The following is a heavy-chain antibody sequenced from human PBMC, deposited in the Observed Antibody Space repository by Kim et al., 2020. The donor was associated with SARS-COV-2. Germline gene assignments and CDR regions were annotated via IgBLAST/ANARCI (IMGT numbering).Heavy chain of an antibody. CDR2: MNPNSGNT. Sequence: ASVKVSCKASGYTFTSYDINWVRQATGQGLEWMGWMNPNSGNTGYAQKFQGRVTMTRNTSISTAYMELSSLRSEDTAVYYCAFSSGWPHGGYYYGMDVWGQGTTVTVSS. J-gene: IGHJ6*02. CDR1: GYTFTSYD. CDR3: AFSSGWPHGGYYYGMDV. D-gene: IGHD6-19*01. V-gene: IGHV1-8*01.